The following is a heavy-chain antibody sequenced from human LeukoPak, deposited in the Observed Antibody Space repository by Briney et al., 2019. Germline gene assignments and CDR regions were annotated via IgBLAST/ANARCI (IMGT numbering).Heavy chain of an antibody. CDR3: AERGFVNPVISGGFHKGAYYFDS. Sequence: GGSLRLSCAASGFTFSSYGMSWVRQAPGKGLEWVAGISDSGGSTNYADSVKGRFTISRDNPKNTLYLQMNSLRAEDTAVYFCAERGFVNPVISGGFHKGAYYFDSWGQGALVTVSS. CDR1: GFTFSSYG. CDR2: ISDSGGST. J-gene: IGHJ4*02. D-gene: IGHD3-22*01. V-gene: IGHV3-23*01.